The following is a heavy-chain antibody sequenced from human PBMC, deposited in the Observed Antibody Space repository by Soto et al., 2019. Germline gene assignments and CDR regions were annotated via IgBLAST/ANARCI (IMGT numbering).Heavy chain of an antibody. Sequence: QVQLVQSGAEVKKPGASVQVSCKASGYTFTSYDINWVRQATGQGLEWMGWMNPNSGNTGYAQKFQGRVTMTRNTTISTAYMELSSLRSEDTAVYYGAGAGFVGYDFSSGSTGGLDAFDIWGQGTMVTVSS. CDR3: AGAGFVGYDFSSGSTGGLDAFDI. D-gene: IGHD3-3*01. CDR2: MNPNSGNT. J-gene: IGHJ3*02. V-gene: IGHV1-8*01. CDR1: GYTFTSYD.